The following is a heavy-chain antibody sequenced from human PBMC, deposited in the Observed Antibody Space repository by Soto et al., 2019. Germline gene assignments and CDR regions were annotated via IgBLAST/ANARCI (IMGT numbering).Heavy chain of an antibody. CDR2: INHSGST. J-gene: IGHJ4*02. D-gene: IGHD3-3*01. CDR1: GGSFSGYY. V-gene: IGHV4-34*01. Sequence: SETLSLTCAVYGGSFSGYYWSWIRQPPGKGLEWIGEINHSGSTNYNPSLKSRVTISVDTSKNQFSLKLSSVTAADTAVYYCARDTIFGVVLTMKSQGDYFVYWGQGILVTVFS. CDR3: ARDTIFGVVLTMKSQGDYFVY.